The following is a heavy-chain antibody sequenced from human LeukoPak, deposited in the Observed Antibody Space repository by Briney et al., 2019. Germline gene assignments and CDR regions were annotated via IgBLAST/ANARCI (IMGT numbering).Heavy chain of an antibody. CDR1: GFTFRTYG. Sequence: GGSLRLSCEASGFTFRTYGMTWVRQAPGKGLEWVSDITGYFPWTCYADSVNGLFTISRDNSKYTHHLQMDSLRAEDTAIYYCARELVSLGPGYFDLWGRGTLVTVSS. CDR3: ARELVSLGPGYFDL. D-gene: IGHD7-27*01. J-gene: IGHJ2*01. CDR2: ITGYFPWT. V-gene: IGHV3-23*01.